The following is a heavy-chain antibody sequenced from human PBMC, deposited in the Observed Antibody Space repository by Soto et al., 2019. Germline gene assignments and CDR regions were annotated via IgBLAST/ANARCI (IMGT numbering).Heavy chain of an antibody. CDR3: AKDRGYRESSGRSGMDV. CDR2: ISYDGSNK. D-gene: IGHD3-10*01. Sequence: VQLVESGGGVVQPGRSLRLSCAASGFTFSSYGMHWVRQAPGKGLEWVAVISYDGSNKYYADSVKGRFTISRDNSKNTLYLQMNSLRAEDTAVYYCAKDRGYRESSGRSGMDVWGQGTTVTVSS. J-gene: IGHJ6*02. CDR1: GFTFSSYG. V-gene: IGHV3-30*18.